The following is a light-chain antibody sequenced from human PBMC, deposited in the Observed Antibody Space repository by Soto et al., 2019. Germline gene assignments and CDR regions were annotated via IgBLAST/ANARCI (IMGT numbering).Light chain of an antibody. V-gene: IGKV3-20*01. Sequence: ITLTQSPGPLSLSPGERATLSCRTSQSVSNNYLAWYQQRPGHAPRLLIYGASSRATGIPDRFSGSGSGTDFTLTINRREPEDLAVHYCQQYNNVPSITFGQGTRLEIK. CDR1: QSVSNNY. J-gene: IGKJ5*01. CDR3: QQYNNVPSIT. CDR2: GAS.